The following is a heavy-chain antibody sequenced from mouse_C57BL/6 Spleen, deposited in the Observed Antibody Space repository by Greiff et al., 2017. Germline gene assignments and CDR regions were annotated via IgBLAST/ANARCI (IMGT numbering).Heavy chain of an antibody. J-gene: IGHJ1*03. CDR2: IDPSDSYT. D-gene: IGHD2-3*01. Sequence: QVQLQQPGAELVMPGASVKLSCKASGYTFTSYWMHWVKQRPGQGLEWIGEIDPSDSYTNYNQKFKGKSTLAVDKSSSTAYMQLSRLTSEDSAVYYCARRAGYYYHLYFDVWGTGTTVTVSS. CDR3: ARRAGYYYHLYFDV. CDR1: GYTFTSYW. V-gene: IGHV1-69*01.